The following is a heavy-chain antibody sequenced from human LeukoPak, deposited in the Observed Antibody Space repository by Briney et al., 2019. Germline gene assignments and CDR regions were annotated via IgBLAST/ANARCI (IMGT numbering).Heavy chain of an antibody. J-gene: IGHJ4*02. CDR2: ISSSSSYI. D-gene: IGHD6-13*01. V-gene: IGHV3-21*01. CDR1: GFTFSSYS. CDR3: ARDGGSWYPALGY. Sequence: GGSLRLSCAASGFTFSSYSMNWVRQAPGKVLEWVLSISSSSSYIYYADSVKGRFTISRDNAKNSLYLQMNSLRAEDTAVYYCARDGGSWYPALGYWGQGTLVTVSS.